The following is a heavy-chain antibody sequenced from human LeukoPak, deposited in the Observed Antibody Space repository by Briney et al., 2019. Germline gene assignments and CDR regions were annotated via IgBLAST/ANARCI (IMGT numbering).Heavy chain of an antibody. CDR3: ARDSSIFGVF. J-gene: IGHJ4*02. CDR2: IKHDGSEK. V-gene: IGHV3-7*01. CDR1: GFTFSSYW. D-gene: IGHD3-3*01. Sequence: GGSLRLSCAACGFTFSSYWLSWVRQAPGKGLEWVANIKHDGSEKYYMDSVKGRFTISRDNAKNSLYLQMNSLRVEDTAVYYCARDSSIFGVFWGQGTLVTVSS.